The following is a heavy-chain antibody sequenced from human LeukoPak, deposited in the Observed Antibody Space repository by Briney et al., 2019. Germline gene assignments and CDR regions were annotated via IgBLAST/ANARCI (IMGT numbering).Heavy chain of an antibody. J-gene: IGHJ4*02. D-gene: IGHD5-18*01. CDR1: GYTFTGYY. Sequence: ASVKVSCKASGYTFTGYYMHWVRQAPGQGLEWMGRMNPNSGNTGYAQKFQGRVTMTRNTSISTAYMELSSLRSEDTAVYYCARAEGPNTAMVGYWGQGTLVTVSS. V-gene: IGHV1-8*02. CDR3: ARAEGPNTAMVGY. CDR2: MNPNSGNT.